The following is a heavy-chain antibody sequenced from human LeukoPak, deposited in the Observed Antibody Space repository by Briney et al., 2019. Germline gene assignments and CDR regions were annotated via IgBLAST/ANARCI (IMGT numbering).Heavy chain of an antibody. Sequence: SVKVSCKASGGTFSSYAISWVRQAPGQGLEWMGGIIPIFGTANYAQRFQGRVTITADESTNTAYMELSSLRSEDTAVYYCARGPLRFLGGIDYWGQGTLVTVSS. CDR2: IIPIFGTA. D-gene: IGHD3-3*01. V-gene: IGHV1-69*13. CDR3: ARGPLRFLGGIDY. CDR1: GGTFSSYA. J-gene: IGHJ4*02.